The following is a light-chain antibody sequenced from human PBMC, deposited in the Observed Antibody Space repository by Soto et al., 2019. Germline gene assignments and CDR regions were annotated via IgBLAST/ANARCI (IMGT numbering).Light chain of an antibody. V-gene: IGKV3-15*01. Sequence: KVITQSPATLSVSPGEGATIYCMASQSLNTHLAWYQQKLGQAPRVLIYGASTRATGIPARFSGSGSGTEFTLTISGLQSEDSGVYFCHEYNTWPWTCGKGHTGDI. CDR2: GAS. CDR3: HEYNTWPWT. CDR1: QSLNTH. J-gene: IGKJ1*01.